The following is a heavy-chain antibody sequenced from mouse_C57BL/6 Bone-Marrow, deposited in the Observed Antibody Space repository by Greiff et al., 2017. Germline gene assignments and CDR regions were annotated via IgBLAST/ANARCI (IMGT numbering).Heavy chain of an antibody. CDR1: GYTFTSYW. J-gene: IGHJ2*01. Sequence: QVQLQQPGAELVKPGASVKLSCKASGYTFTSYWMQMVKQRPGQGLEWIGEIDPSDSYTNYNQKFKGKATLTVDTSSSTAYMQLSSLTSEDSAVYDCAIYYDFDYWGQGTTLTVST. CDR2: IDPSDSYT. V-gene: IGHV1-50*01. CDR3: AIYYDFDY. D-gene: IGHD1-1*01.